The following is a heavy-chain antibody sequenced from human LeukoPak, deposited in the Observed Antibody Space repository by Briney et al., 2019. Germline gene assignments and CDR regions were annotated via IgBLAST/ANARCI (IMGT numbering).Heavy chain of an antibody. J-gene: IGHJ4*02. V-gene: IGHV1-18*01. Sequence: ASVKVSCKASGYTFSSYGISWVRQAPGQGLEWMGWISAYNGNTEYAQRLQGRVTMTTDTSTSTAYMELRSLRSDDTAVYFCAQAGRNTTMTIAYWGQGTPVTVSS. D-gene: IGHD4-17*01. CDR1: GYTFSSYG. CDR3: AQAGRNTTMTIAY. CDR2: ISAYNGNT.